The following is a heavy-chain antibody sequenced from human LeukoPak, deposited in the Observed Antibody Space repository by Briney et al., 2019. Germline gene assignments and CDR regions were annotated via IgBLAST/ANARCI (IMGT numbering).Heavy chain of an antibody. CDR3: ARSYSSSDHYYCGMDV. Sequence: PSETLSLTCTVSGGSISSYYWNWIRQPPGKGLEWIGYINYIRTTDYNPSLKSRVTISLDTSKNRFSLKLSSVTAADTAMYYCARSYSSSDHYYCGMDVWGQGTTVTVSS. CDR1: GGSISSYY. CDR2: INYIRTT. J-gene: IGHJ6*02. V-gene: IGHV4-59*08. D-gene: IGHD6-13*01.